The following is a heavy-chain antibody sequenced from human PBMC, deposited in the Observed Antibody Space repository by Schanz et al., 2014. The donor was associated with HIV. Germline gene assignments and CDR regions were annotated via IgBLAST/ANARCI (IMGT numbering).Heavy chain of an antibody. V-gene: IGHV1-18*01. CDR1: GYGFTNYG. Sequence: QVQLLQSGPEVKTPGASVKVSCKTSGYGFTNYGVTWVRQAPGQGLAWMGWISPSNGDTKYTHWLQGRVTMTTDTSTNTAYMELRSMKSDDTAVYYCARGEDWPGGASDHWGQGTLVIVS. J-gene: IGHJ5*02. CDR2: ISPSNGDT. CDR3: ARGEDWPGGASDH. D-gene: IGHD1-26*01.